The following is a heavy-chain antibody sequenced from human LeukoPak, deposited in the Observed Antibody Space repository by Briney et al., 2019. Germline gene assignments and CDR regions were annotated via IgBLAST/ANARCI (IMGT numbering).Heavy chain of an antibody. J-gene: IGHJ4*02. CDR1: GYTFTSYG. V-gene: IGHV1-18*01. CDR2: ISAYNGNT. D-gene: IGHD6-19*01. CDR3: ASDWSSVFDY. Sequence: ASVKVSCKASGYTFTSYGISWMRQAPGPGLEWMGWISAYNGNTNYAQKLQGRVTMTTDTSTSTAYMELRSLRSDATVVYYCASDWSSVFDYWGEGTLVTVSS.